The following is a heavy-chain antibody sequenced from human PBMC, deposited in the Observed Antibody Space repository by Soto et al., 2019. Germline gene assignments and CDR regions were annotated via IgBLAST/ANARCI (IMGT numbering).Heavy chain of an antibody. J-gene: IGHJ4*02. CDR3: ATDISCSGGSCYSGEGFDY. CDR1: GYTLTELS. CDR2: FDPEDGET. Sequence: VASVKVSCKVSGYTLTELSMHWVRQAPGKGLEWMGGFDPEDGETIYAQKFQGRVTMTEDTSTDTAYMELSSLRSEDTAVYYCATDISCSGGSCYSGEGFDYWGQGTLVTVSS. V-gene: IGHV1-24*01. D-gene: IGHD2-15*01.